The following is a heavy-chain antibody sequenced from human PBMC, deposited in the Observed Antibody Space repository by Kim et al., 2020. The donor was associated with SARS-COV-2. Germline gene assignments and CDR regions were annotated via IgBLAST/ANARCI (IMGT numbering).Heavy chain of an antibody. CDR2: FDPEDGET. CDR3: ATGPGGGEDYGMDV. CDR1: GYTLTELS. J-gene: IGHJ6*02. D-gene: IGHD2-15*01. V-gene: IGHV1-24*01. Sequence: ASVKVSCKVSGYTLTELSMHWVRQAPGKGLEWMGGFDPEDGETIYAQKFQGRVTMTEDTSTDTAYMELSSLRSEDTAVYYCATGPGGGEDYGMDVWGQGTTVTVPS.